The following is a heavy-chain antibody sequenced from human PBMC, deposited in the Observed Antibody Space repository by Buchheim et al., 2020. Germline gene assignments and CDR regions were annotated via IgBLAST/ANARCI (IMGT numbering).Heavy chain of an antibody. V-gene: IGHV3-23*01. CDR2: ISGSGGST. CDR3: AKDGYCSGGSCYSVSRFDY. D-gene: IGHD2-15*01. CDR1: GFTFSSYA. Sequence: VQLLESGGGLVQPGGSLRLSCAASGFTFSSYAMSWVRQAPGKGLEWVSAISGSGGSTYYADSVKGRFTISRDHSKNTLYLQMNSLRAEDTAVYYCAKDGYCSGGSCYSVSRFDYWGQGTL. J-gene: IGHJ4*02.